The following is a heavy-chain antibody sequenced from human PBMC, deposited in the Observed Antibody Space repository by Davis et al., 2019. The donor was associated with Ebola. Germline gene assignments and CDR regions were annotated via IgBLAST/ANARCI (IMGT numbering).Heavy chain of an antibody. CDR2: IYPGDSDT. D-gene: IGHD3-10*01. V-gene: IGHV5-51*01. CDR3: AVASYGSGSYYDYYYYGMDV. J-gene: IGHJ6*02. Sequence: GESLKISCKGSGYSFTSYWIGWVRQMPGKGLEWMGIIYPGDSDTRYSPSFQGQVTISADKSISTAYLQWSSLKASDTAMYYCAVASYGSGSYYDYYYYGMDVWGQGTTVTVSS. CDR1: GYSFTSYW.